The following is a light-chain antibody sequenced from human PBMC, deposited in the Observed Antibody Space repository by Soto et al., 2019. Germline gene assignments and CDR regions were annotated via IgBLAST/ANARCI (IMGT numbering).Light chain of an antibody. CDR2: DVS. V-gene: IGLV2-11*01. CDR3: CSYAGSTRYV. J-gene: IGLJ1*01. Sequence: QSALTQPRSVSGSPGQSVTISCTGTSSDVGGYNYVSWYQQHPGKSPKVMIYDVSERPSGVPDRFSGSKSGTTASLTISGLQAEDEADYYCCSYAGSTRYVFGTGTKLTVL. CDR1: SSDVGGYNY.